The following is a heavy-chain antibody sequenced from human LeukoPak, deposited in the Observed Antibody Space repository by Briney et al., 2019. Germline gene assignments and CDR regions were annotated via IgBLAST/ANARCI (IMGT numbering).Heavy chain of an antibody. CDR3: AKIDGSLGYCSSTSCYDGWFDP. CDR1: GFTFSSYA. V-gene: IGHV3-23*01. J-gene: IGHJ5*02. CDR2: ISGGGGST. Sequence: GGSLRLSCAASGFTFSSYAMSWVRQAPGEGLEWVSAISGGGGSTYYADSVKGRFTISRDNSKNTLYLQMNSLRADDTAVYYCAKIDGSLGYCSSTSCYDGWFDPWGQGTRVTVSS. D-gene: IGHD2-2*01.